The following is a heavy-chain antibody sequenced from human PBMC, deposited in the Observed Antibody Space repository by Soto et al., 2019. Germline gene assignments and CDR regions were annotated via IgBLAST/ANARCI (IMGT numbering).Heavy chain of an antibody. J-gene: IGHJ5*02. Sequence: SVKVSCKASGGIFSNYGFSWVRQAPGQGLEWMGGIIPLFGKPSYAQKFQGRLIISADASTNRAYLDLYSLTTEDAGIYYCALFESDDDVWGSFRSWGRGTPVTVSS. V-gene: IGHV1-69*13. CDR3: ALFESDDDVWGSFRS. CDR1: GGIFSNYG. D-gene: IGHD3-16*01. CDR2: IIPLFGKP.